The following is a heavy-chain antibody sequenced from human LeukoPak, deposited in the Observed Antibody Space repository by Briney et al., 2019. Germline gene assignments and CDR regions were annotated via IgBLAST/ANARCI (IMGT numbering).Heavy chain of an antibody. V-gene: IGHV3-21*01. Sequence: GGSLRLSCAASGFTFSSYSMNWVRQAPGKELEWVSSISSSSSYIYYADSVKGRFTISRDNAKNSLYLQMNSLRAEDTAVYYCARDRGDGQQLFDYWGQGTLVTVSS. D-gene: IGHD6-13*01. CDR2: ISSSSSYI. CDR1: GFTFSSYS. CDR3: ARDRGDGQQLFDY. J-gene: IGHJ4*02.